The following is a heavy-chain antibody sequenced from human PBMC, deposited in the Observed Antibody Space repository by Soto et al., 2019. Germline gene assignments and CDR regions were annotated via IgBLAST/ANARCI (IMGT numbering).Heavy chain of an antibody. CDR1: GGSISSYY. Sequence: SETLSLTCTVSGGSISSYYWSWIRQPPGKGLEWIGYIYYSGSTNYNPSLKSRVTISVDTSKNQFSLKLSSVTAADTAVYYCARAGCSSTSCYEYYYYYMDVWGKGTTVTVSS. J-gene: IGHJ6*03. V-gene: IGHV4-59*01. D-gene: IGHD2-2*01. CDR3: ARAGCSSTSCYEYYYYYMDV. CDR2: IYYSGST.